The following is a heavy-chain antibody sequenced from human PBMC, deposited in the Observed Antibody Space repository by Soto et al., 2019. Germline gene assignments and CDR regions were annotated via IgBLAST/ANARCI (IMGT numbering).Heavy chain of an antibody. D-gene: IGHD3-16*01. CDR3: ARRYGGNFDY. V-gene: IGHV4-30-2*02. CDR2: IYHSGST. J-gene: IGHJ4*02. Sequence: SETLSLTCAVSGGSISSGGYSWSWIRQPPGKGLEWIGYIYHSGSTYYNPSLKSRVTISVDTSKNQFSLKLSSVTAADTAVYYCARRYGGNFDYWGQGTLVTVS. CDR1: GGSISSGGYS.